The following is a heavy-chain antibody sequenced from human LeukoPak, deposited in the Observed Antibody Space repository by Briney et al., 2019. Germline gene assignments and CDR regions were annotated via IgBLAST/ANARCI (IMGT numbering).Heavy chain of an antibody. D-gene: IGHD2-8*01. CDR3: ARRMNNWFDP. CDR2: VYWDDDK. Sequence: SGPTLVKPTQTLTLTCTFSGFSLTTSGVGVGWIRQPPGKALEWPAVVYWDDDKRYSPSLKSRLTITKDTSKNQVVLTLTNMDPVDTATYYCARRMNNWFDPWGQGTLVTVSS. J-gene: IGHJ5*02. V-gene: IGHV2-5*02. CDR1: GFSLTTSGVG.